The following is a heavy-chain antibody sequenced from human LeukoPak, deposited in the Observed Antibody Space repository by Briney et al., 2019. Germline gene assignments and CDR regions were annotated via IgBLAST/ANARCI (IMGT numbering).Heavy chain of an antibody. Sequence: SETLSLTCTVSGGSIRSSYYYWGRIRQPPGKGLEWIGSIYDSGSTYYNPSLKSRVTISVDTSKNQFSLKLNSVTAADTAVYYCASISGAYYFDYWGQGTLVTVSS. J-gene: IGHJ4*02. V-gene: IGHV4-39*07. CDR2: IYDSGST. CDR1: GGSIRSSYYY. CDR3: ASISGAYYFDY. D-gene: IGHD2-21*01.